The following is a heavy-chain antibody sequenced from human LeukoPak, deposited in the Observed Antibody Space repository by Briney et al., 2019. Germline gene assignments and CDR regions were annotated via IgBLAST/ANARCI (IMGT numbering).Heavy chain of an antibody. J-gene: IGHJ4*02. CDR2: IFYSGST. Sequence: PSETLSLTCTVSGGSISTSSYYWGWVRQPPGKGLEWIGNIFYSGSTYYSPSLKSRVTISLDTSRNQFSLKLNSVTAADTAVYYCARDGKGPRTLSYGSGSPPYIWGQGTLVTVSS. V-gene: IGHV4-39*07. CDR3: ARDGKGPRTLSYGSGSPPYI. D-gene: IGHD3-10*01. CDR1: GGSISTSSYY.